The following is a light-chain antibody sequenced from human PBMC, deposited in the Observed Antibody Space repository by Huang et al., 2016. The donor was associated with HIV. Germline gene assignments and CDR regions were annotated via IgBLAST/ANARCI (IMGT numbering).Light chain of an antibody. Sequence: EIVLTQSPGTLSLSPGEGATLSCRASQSFNNNYLAWFQQKPGQPPRLLIYVASSRATGGPDRFTGSGSGTDFNLTISRLETEDFAMYFCQHYGTSPQTFGQGTKLEIK. CDR3: QHYGTSPQT. J-gene: IGKJ2*01. V-gene: IGKV3-20*01. CDR1: QSFNNNY. CDR2: VAS.